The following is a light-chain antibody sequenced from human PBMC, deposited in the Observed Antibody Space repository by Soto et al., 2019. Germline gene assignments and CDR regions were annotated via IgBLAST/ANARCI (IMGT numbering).Light chain of an antibody. CDR3: QQYNNWPIT. CDR2: RAS. V-gene: IGKV3-15*01. CDR1: QSVDSL. J-gene: IGKJ5*01. Sequence: EIVMTQSPATLSVSPGETATLSCKTSQSVDSLLAWYQQKPGQAPRLLIYRASTRTTGIPARFSGSGSGTEFTLTINSLQSEDFAVYYCQQYNNWPITFGQETRLEIK.